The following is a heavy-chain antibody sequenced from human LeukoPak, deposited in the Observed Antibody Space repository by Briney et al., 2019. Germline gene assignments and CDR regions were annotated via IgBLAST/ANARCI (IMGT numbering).Heavy chain of an antibody. CDR2: IIPILGIA. J-gene: IGHJ3*02. CDR1: GGTFSSYA. V-gene: IGHV1-69*10. Sequence: PEASVKVSCKASGGTFSSYAIGWVRQAPGQGLEWMGWIIPILGIANYAQKFQGRVTITADKSTSTAYMELSSLRSEDTAVYYCAREVRAAYYYGSGSYIPSDAFDIWGQGTMVTVSS. CDR3: AREVRAAYYYGSGSYIPSDAFDI. D-gene: IGHD3-10*01.